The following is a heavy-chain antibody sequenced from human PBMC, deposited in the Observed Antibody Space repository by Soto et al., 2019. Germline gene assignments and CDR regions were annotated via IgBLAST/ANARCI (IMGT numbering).Heavy chain of an antibody. CDR1: GGSLTSGGYY. Sequence: QVQLQESGPGLVKPSQTLSLTCTVSGGSLTSGGYYWSWIRQHPGKGLEWIGYIYHSGSTYYNPSLKSRVTISVDTSKNLFTLKLSAVTAADTAVYYCAKSRLEQYFFDSWGQGTLVSVSS. CDR3: AKSRLEQYFFDS. CDR2: IYHSGST. V-gene: IGHV4-31*03. J-gene: IGHJ4*02.